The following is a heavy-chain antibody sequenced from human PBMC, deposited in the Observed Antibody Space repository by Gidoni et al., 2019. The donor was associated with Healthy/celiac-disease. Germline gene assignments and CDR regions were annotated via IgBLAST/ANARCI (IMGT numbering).Heavy chain of an antibody. Sequence: CKGLEWVAVISYDGSNKYYADSVKGRFTISRDNSKNTLYLQMNSLRAEDTAVYYCAKGIGGYVRYYYYGMDVWGQGTTVTVSS. D-gene: IGHD5-12*01. V-gene: IGHV3-30*18. CDR2: ISYDGSNK. J-gene: IGHJ6*02. CDR3: AKGIGGYVRYYYYGMDV.